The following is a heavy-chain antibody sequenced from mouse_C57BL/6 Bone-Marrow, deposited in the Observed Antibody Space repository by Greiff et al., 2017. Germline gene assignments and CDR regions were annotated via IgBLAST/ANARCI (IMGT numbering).Heavy chain of an antibody. D-gene: IGHD3-2*02. Sequence: EVKLVESGEGLVKPGGSLKLSCAASGFTFSSYAMSWVRQTPEKRLEWVAYISSGGDYIYYADTVKGRFTISRDNARNTLYLQMSRLKSEDTAMYYCTIDTSVYLYYAMDYWGQGTSVTVSS. CDR3: TIDTSVYLYYAMDY. CDR1: GFTFSSYA. V-gene: IGHV5-9-1*02. CDR2: ISSGGDYI. J-gene: IGHJ4*01.